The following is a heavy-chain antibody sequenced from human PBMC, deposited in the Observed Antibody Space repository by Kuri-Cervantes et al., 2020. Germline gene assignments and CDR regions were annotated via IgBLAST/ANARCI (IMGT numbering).Heavy chain of an antibody. CDR1: GFTFSSYA. Sequence: GESLKISCAASGFTFSSYAMHWVRQAPGKGLEWVAVISYDGSNKYYADSVKGRFTISRDNSKNTLYLQMNSLRAEDTAVYYCARDHCTNGVCLPTPLWYWGQGTLVTVSS. V-gene: IGHV3-30-3*01. D-gene: IGHD2-8*01. CDR3: ARDHCTNGVCLPTPLWY. J-gene: IGHJ4*02. CDR2: ISYDGSNK.